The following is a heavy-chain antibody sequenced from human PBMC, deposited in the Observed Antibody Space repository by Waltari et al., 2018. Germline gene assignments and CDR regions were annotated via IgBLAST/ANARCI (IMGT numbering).Heavy chain of an antibody. CDR3: ARSLFGVINQYYYGVDV. Sequence: QLQLVQSGAEVTKPAASVKVSCKVSGVNCRTSSFRWARQAPGKGLGWRGWISAYNGDTRYALKVQGRVTMTTDTSTNTAYMELRSLRSDDTAVYYCARSLFGVINQYYYGVDVWGQGTAVTVSS. D-gene: IGHD3-3*01. CDR2: ISAYNGDT. V-gene: IGHV1-18*01. CDR1: GVNCRTSS. J-gene: IGHJ6*02.